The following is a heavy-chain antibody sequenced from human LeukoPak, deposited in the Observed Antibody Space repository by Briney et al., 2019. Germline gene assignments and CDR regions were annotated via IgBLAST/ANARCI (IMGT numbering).Heavy chain of an antibody. CDR2: INQDGREK. J-gene: IGHJ1*01. V-gene: IGHV3-7*01. Sequence: GGSLRLFHAASGYTFRSYCINWVRQAPGKGLEWVANINQDGREKYYVDSVKGRFTISRDNAKNSLYLQMNSLRAQDTAIYYCVRDGCCSNTSCHTILCCGQGTLVTVSS. CDR3: VRDGCCSNTSCHTILC. CDR1: GYTFRSYC. D-gene: IGHD2-2*01.